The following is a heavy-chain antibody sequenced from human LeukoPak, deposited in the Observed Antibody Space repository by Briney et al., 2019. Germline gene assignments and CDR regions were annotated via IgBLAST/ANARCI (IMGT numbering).Heavy chain of an antibody. Sequence: GGSPRLSCTASGFTFGDYAMSWFRQAPGKGLEWVGFIRSKAYGGTTEYAASVKGRFTISRDDSKSIAYLQMNSLKTEDTAVYYCTRTIVVVVAATPSWFDPWGQGTLVTVSS. CDR3: TRTIVVVVAATPSWFDP. CDR2: IRSKAYGGTT. J-gene: IGHJ5*02. D-gene: IGHD2-15*01. V-gene: IGHV3-49*03. CDR1: GFTFGDYA.